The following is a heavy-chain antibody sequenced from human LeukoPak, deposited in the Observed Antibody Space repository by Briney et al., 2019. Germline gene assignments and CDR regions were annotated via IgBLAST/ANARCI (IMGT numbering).Heavy chain of an antibody. CDR2: ISGSGGTVGST. Sequence: GGSLRLSCAASGFTFSSYGMSWVRQAPGKGLEWVSRISGSGGTVGSTNYADSVKGRFTISRDNSKDTLYLQMNSLRAEDTAVYYCAKVPHSGWYGGYYFDYWGQGTLVTVSS. CDR1: GFTFSSYG. D-gene: IGHD6-19*01. CDR3: AKVPHSGWYGGYYFDY. J-gene: IGHJ4*02. V-gene: IGHV3-23*01.